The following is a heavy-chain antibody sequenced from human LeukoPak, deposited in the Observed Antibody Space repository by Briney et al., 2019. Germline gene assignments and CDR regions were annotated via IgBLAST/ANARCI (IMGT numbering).Heavy chain of an antibody. CDR1: GGSISSFY. V-gene: IGHV4-4*07. Sequence: SETLSLTCTVSGGSISSFYWSWIRQPAGKGLEWIGRIYTSGSTNYNPSLKSRVTMSVDTSKNHFSLKLSSVTAADAAVYYCAGYGDYQDFDYWGRGTLVTVSS. CDR3: AGYGDYQDFDY. D-gene: IGHD4-17*01. J-gene: IGHJ4*02. CDR2: IYTSGST.